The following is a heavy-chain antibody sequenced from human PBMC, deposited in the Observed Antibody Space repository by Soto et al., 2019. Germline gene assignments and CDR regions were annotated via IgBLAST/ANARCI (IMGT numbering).Heavy chain of an antibody. D-gene: IGHD2-2*01. V-gene: IGHV3-30*18. Sequence: QVQLVESGGGVVQPGRSLRLSCVASGFMFRNYGMHWIRQAPGKGLEWVAVISFDGSDDFYADSVKGRFTISRDNSKKTVYMQMISMRAEDTAVYYCAKVRVEMGAVTTYYFDYWGHGTLVTVSS. CDR1: GFMFRNYG. J-gene: IGHJ4*01. CDR3: AKVRVEMGAVTTYYFDY. CDR2: ISFDGSDD.